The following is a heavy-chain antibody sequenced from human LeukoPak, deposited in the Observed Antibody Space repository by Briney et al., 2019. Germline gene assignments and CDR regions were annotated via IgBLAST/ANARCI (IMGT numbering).Heavy chain of an antibody. CDR2: ISYDASNK. CDR3: AREKAMGAYFDY. D-gene: IGHD5-18*01. CDR1: GFTFSSYA. Sequence: GGSLRLSCAASGFTFSSYAMHWVRQAPGKGLEWVAVISYDASNKYYADSVKGRFTISRDNSKNTLYLQMNSLRAEDTAVYYCAREKAMGAYFDYWGQGTLVTVSS. V-gene: IGHV3-30*04. J-gene: IGHJ4*02.